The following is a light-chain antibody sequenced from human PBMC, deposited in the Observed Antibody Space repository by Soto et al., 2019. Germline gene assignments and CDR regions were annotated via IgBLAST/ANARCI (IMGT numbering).Light chain of an antibody. CDR2: SAS. CDR1: QSISRF. J-gene: IGKJ2*02. CDR3: QQSYNNPRT. Sequence: DIQMTQSPSSLSASVGDRVTITCRASQSISRFVNWYQQKPGKAPQLLIYSASNLQSGVPSRFSGSGSGTDFTLTVSSLQPEDFATYYCQQSYNNPRTFGRGTKLEIK. V-gene: IGKV1-39*01.